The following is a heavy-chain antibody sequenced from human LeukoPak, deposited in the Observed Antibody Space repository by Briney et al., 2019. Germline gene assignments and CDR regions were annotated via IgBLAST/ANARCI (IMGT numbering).Heavy chain of an antibody. D-gene: IGHD6-19*01. CDR3: ARGPSYSSGWCSH. CDR1: GYTFTSYG. J-gene: IGHJ4*02. V-gene: IGHV1-46*01. CDR2: ISPSGGST. Sequence: ASVKVSCKASGYTFTSYGISWVRQAPGQGLEWMAIISPSGGSTNYAQKFQGRVTMTRDTSTSTVYMELSSLRSEDTAVYYCARGPSYSSGWCSHWGQGTLVTVSS.